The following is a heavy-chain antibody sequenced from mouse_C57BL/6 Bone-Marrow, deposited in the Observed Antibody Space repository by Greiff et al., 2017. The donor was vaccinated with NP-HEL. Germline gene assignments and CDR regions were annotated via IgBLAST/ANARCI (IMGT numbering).Heavy chain of an antibody. V-gene: IGHV5-12*01. CDR3: ARHGGTTVASDAMDY. CDR1: GFTFSDYY. J-gene: IGHJ4*01. D-gene: IGHD1-1*01. Sequence: EVKLVESGGGLVQPGGSLKLSCAASGFTFSDYYMYWVRQTPEKRLEWVAYISNGGGSTYYPDTVKGRFTISRDNAKNTLYLQMSRLKSEDTAMYYCARHGGTTVASDAMDYWGQGTSVTVSS. CDR2: ISNGGGST.